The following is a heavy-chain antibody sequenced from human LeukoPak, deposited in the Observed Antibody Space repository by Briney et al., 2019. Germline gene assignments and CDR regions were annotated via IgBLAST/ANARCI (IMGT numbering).Heavy chain of an antibody. J-gene: IGHJ4*02. CDR2: IYYSGIT. D-gene: IGHD6-19*01. CDR3: ARMGRGGWYFDY. V-gene: IGHV4-59*01. Sequence: SETLSLTCTVSGDSISGYYWSWVRQPPGKGLEWIGYIYYSGITNYNPSLKSRITISVATSKNQFSLKLSSVTAADTAVYYSARMGRGGWYFDYWGQGTLVTASS. CDR1: GDSISGYY.